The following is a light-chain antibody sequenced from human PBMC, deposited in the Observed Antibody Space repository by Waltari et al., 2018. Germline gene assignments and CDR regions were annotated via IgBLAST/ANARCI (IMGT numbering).Light chain of an antibody. Sequence: QSVVTQPPSVSGAPGQGVTISCPGSSSNIGAGYDVHWYQHLPGTAPKLLILINSRRPSGVPDRFSGSRSGTSASLAITGLRPEDEGDYYCQTYDSSLNGRIFGGGTKVTVL. CDR3: QTYDSSLNGRI. CDR2: INS. V-gene: IGLV1-40*01. CDR1: SSNIGAGYD. J-gene: IGLJ2*01.